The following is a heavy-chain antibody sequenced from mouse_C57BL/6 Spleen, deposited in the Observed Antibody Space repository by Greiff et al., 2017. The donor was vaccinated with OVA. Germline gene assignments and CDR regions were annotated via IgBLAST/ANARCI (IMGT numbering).Heavy chain of an antibody. Sequence: QVQLQQSGAELARPGASVKMSCKASGYTFTSYTMHWVKQRPGQGLEWIGYINPSSGYTKYNQKFKDKATLTADKSSSTAYMQLSSLTSDDSAVYYCARSITTVGDYYDDWGQGTTLTVSS. CDR1: GYTFTSYT. D-gene: IGHD1-1*01. CDR3: ARSITTVGDYYDD. J-gene: IGHJ2*01. CDR2: INPSSGYT. V-gene: IGHV1-4*01.